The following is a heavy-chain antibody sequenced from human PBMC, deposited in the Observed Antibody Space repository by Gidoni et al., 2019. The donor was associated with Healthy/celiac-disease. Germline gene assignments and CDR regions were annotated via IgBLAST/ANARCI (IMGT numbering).Heavy chain of an antibody. CDR2: IRSKAYGGRT. CDR1: GFTFGAYA. Sequence: EVPLVESGGVFVPPGRSLRLPCPASGFTFGAYAMRWSRQAPGKGREWVGFIRSKAYGGRTEYAASVKGRYTISRDDSKSIDYLQMNSLKSEDTDVYYCTRAKKTSEDQLLFNSWGQGTLVTVSS. V-gene: IGHV3-49*03. CDR3: TRAKKTSEDQLLFNS. D-gene: IGHD2-2*01. J-gene: IGHJ5*01.